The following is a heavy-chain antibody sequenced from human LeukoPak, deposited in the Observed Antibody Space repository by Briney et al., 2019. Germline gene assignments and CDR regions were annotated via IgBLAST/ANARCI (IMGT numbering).Heavy chain of an antibody. V-gene: IGHV4-59*01. CDR2: MYHGGSA. CDR1: SGSISRYY. CDR3: ARLGSGWTFDY. D-gene: IGHD6-19*01. Sequence: SETLSLTCTVSSGSISRYYWSWIRQSPGKALEWIGYMYHGGSAHYSPSLKSRVTISIDTSKNQISLKVASVTAADTAVYFCARLGSGWTFDYWGQGTLVTVSS. J-gene: IGHJ4*02.